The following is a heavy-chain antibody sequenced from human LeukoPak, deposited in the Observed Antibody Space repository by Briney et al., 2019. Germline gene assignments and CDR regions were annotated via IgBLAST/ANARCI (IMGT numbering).Heavy chain of an antibody. J-gene: IGHJ6*03. CDR3: ARPYYGSGSPWDYMDV. D-gene: IGHD3-10*01. CDR1: GGSFSGYY. Sequence: ETLSLTCAVYGGSFSGYYWSWIRQPPGKGLEWIGEINHSGSTNYNPSLKSRVTISIDTSKNHFSLRLNSVTAADTAVYYCARPYYGSGSPWDYMDVWGKGTTVTISS. CDR2: INHSGST. V-gene: IGHV4-34*01.